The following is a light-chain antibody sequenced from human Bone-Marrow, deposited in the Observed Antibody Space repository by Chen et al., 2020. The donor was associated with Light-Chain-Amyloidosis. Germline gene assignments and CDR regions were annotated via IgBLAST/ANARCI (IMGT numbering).Light chain of an antibody. Sequence: ENVLTQSPGTLSLSPGERATLSCRASQSVITSSLAWYQQKAGQAPRLLIYGASSRAIGIPDRFSGSGSGTDFTLTISRLEPEDFAVYYCQQYGSPPITFGQGIRLEIK. CDR3: QQYGSPPIT. J-gene: IGKJ5*01. V-gene: IGKV3-20*01. CDR1: QSVITSS. CDR2: GAS.